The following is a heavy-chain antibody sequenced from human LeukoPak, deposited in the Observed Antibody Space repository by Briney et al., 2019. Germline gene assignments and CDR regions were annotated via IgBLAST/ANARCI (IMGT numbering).Heavy chain of an antibody. CDR3: ATPYMVRGVIIPPGY. D-gene: IGHD3-10*01. CDR1: GYSFTSYW. J-gene: IGHJ4*02. Sequence: KPGESLKISCKGSGYSFTSYWIGWVRQMPGKGLEWMGIIYPGDSDTRYSPSFQGQVTISADKSISTAYLQWSSLKASDTAMYYCATPYMVRGVIIPPGYWGQGTLVTVSS. CDR2: IYPGDSDT. V-gene: IGHV5-51*01.